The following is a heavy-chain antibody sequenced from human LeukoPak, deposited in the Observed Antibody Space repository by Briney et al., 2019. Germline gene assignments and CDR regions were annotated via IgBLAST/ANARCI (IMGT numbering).Heavy chain of an antibody. J-gene: IGHJ4*02. CDR1: GFTFSSYA. V-gene: IGHV3-30-3*01. CDR2: ISYDGSNK. CDR3: ARDPPYCTNGVCYRFDY. Sequence: GGSLRLSCAASGFTFSSYAMHWVRQAPGKGLEWVAVISYDGSNKYYADSVKGRFTISRDNSKNTLYLQMNSLRAEDTAVYYCARDPPYCTNGVCYRFDYWGQGTLVTVSS. D-gene: IGHD2-8*01.